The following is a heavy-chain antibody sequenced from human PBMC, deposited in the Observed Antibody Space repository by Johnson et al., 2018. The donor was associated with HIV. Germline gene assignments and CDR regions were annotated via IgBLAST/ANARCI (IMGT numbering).Heavy chain of an antibody. D-gene: IGHD6-19*01. CDR2: IKQDGSEK. V-gene: IGHV3-7*01. CDR1: GFTFSSYW. Sequence: VQLMESGGGLVKPGGCLRLSCAVSGFTFSSYWMSWVRQAPGKGLEWVANIKQDGSEKYYVDSVKGRFTISRDNAKNSLYMQMNSLRAEDTAVYYCAREEEIAVAGGSAFDIWGQGTMVTVSS. J-gene: IGHJ3*02. CDR3: AREEEIAVAGGSAFDI.